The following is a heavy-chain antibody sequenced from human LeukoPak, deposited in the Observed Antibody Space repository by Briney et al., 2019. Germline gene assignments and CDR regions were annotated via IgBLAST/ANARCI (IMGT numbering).Heavy chain of an antibody. CDR3: ARAKPGKLEPRGSYYFDY. V-gene: IGHV1-69*01. CDR2: VTPIFGTA. D-gene: IGHD1-14*01. CDR1: GGTFPTYA. J-gene: IGHJ4*02. Sequence: SAQVSCNACGGTFPTYAIRWVRQAPGQGIEWMGGVTPIFGTANYAQKIQGRVTIPSDESASTAYMAWSSASCEVRAGPYVARAKPGKLEPRGSYYFDYWGQGTLVTVSS.